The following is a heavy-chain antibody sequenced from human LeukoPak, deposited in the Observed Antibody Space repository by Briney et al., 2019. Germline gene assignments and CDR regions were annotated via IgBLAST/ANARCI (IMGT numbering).Heavy chain of an antibody. CDR1: GFTFYSYA. D-gene: IGHD2-15*01. Sequence: PGGSLRHSCAASGFTFYSYAMFWVRQAPGKGLEWVSLINSGGSTYYADSVKGRFTISRDNSKNTLYLQMDSLRAEDTAVYYCATKSLGRVAATPASWGQGTLVTVSS. CDR2: INSGGST. V-gene: IGHV3-66*01. J-gene: IGHJ5*02. CDR3: ATKSLGRVAATPAS.